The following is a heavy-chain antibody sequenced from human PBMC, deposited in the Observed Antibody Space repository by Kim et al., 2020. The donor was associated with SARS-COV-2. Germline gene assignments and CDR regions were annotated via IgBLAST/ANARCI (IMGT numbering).Heavy chain of an antibody. Sequence: GGSLRLSCAASGFTFSDHYMDWVRQAPGKGLEWVGRTRNKANSYSSVYAASVRGRFTISRDDSKDSLYLQLNSLRTEDTAVYYCARSRVPAYTYDYWGQGTLVTVSS. V-gene: IGHV3-72*01. J-gene: IGHJ4*02. CDR3: ARSRVPAYTYDY. CDR1: GFTFSDHY. CDR2: TRNKANSYSS. D-gene: IGHD2-21*01.